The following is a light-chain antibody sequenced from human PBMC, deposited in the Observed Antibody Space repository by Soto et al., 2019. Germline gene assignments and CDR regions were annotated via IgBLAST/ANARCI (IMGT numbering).Light chain of an antibody. CDR1: SSDVGGYNY. V-gene: IGLV2-14*01. CDR2: DVS. Sequence: QSVLTQPASVSGSPGQSITISCTGTSSDVGGYNYVSWYQQHPPKAPKLMIYDVSNRPSGVSDRFSGSKSGNTVSLTISGLQAEDEADYYCYSYTTSSTLVFGGGTKVTVL. CDR3: YSYTTSSTLV. J-gene: IGLJ2*01.